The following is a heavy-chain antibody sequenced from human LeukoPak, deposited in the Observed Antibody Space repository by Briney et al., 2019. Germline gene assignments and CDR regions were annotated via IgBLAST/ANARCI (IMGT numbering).Heavy chain of an antibody. J-gene: IGHJ3*02. CDR1: GGSISSYY. Sequence: PSETLSLTCTVSGGSISSYYWSWIRQVPGKGLEWIAYIYYIGSTDYNPSLKSRVTISVDTSKNQFSLNLSSMTAADTAVYYCARAIVVVATARNTFDMWGQGTMVTVSS. D-gene: IGHD2-15*01. CDR3: ARAIVVVATARNTFDM. CDR2: IYYIGST. V-gene: IGHV4-59*01.